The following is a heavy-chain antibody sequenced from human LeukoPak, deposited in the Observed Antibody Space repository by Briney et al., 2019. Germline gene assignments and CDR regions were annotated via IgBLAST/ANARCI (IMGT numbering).Heavy chain of an antibody. D-gene: IGHD6-19*01. CDR3: ARALYSSGWLLYGMDV. V-gene: IGHV4-34*01. J-gene: IGHJ6*04. CDR2: INHSGST. Sequence: SETLSLTCTVSGGSISSYYWSWIRQPPGKGLEWIGEINHSGSTNYNPSLKSRVTISVDTSKNQFSLKLSSVTAADTAVYYCARALYSSGWLLYGMDVWGKGTTVTVSS. CDR1: GGSISSYY.